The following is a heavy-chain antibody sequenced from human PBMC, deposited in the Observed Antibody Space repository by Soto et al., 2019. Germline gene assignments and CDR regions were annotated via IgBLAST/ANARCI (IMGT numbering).Heavy chain of an antibody. J-gene: IGHJ4*02. Sequence: QVQLQESGPGLVKPSQTLSLTCTVSGVSISSGGYYCSWIRQHPGKGLEWIGYIYYSGSTYYNTSLKSRVTISVDTSKNQFSLKLSSVTAADTAVYYCARTRARIEAEFDYWGQGTLVTVSS. CDR3: ARTRARIEAEFDY. CDR2: IYYSGST. V-gene: IGHV4-31*03. CDR1: GVSISSGGYY.